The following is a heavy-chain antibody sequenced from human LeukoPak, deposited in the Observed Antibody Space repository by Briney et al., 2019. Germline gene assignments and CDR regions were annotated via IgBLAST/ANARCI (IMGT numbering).Heavy chain of an antibody. CDR1: GFTVSSNY. D-gene: IGHD6-19*01. V-gene: IGHV3-53*01. CDR3: ASTSGGLGYFDY. CDR2: IYSGGST. J-gene: IGHJ4*02. Sequence: GGSLRLSCAASGFTVSSNYMIWVRQAPGKGLEWVSVIYSGGSTYYADSVKGRFTISRDNPKNKLYLQMNSLRAEDTAVYYCASTSGGLGYFDYWGQGTLVTVSS.